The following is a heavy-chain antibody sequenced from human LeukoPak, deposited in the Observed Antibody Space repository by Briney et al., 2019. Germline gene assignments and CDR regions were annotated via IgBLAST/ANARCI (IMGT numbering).Heavy chain of an antibody. CDR3: ARVVGARYCSSTSCYTFAFDI. D-gene: IGHD2-2*02. Sequence: SETLSLTCTVSGSMYNYYWSWIRQPPGKGLEWIGYIYYSGSTNYNPSLKSRVTISVDTSKNQFSLKLSSVTAADTAVYYCARVVGARYCSSTSCYTFAFDIWGQGTMVTVSS. CDR1: GSMYNYY. J-gene: IGHJ3*02. CDR2: IYYSGST. V-gene: IGHV4-59*01.